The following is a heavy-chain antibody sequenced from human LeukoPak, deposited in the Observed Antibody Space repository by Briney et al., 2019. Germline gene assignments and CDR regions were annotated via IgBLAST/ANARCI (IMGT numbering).Heavy chain of an antibody. CDR3: ARGPAYYDFWSGFGTRREHHYGMDV. J-gene: IGHJ6*02. Sequence: KTSETLSLTCAVYGGSFSGYYWSWIRQPPGKGLEWIGEINHSGSTNYNPSLKSRVTISVDTSKNQFSLKLSSVTAADTAVYYCARGPAYYDFWSGFGTRREHHYGMDVWGQGTTVTVSS. V-gene: IGHV4-34*01. CDR2: INHSGST. CDR1: GGSFSGYY. D-gene: IGHD3-3*01.